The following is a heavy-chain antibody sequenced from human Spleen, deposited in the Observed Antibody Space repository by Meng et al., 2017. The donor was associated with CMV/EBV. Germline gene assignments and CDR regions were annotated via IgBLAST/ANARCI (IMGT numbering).Heavy chain of an antibody. J-gene: IGHJ6*02. CDR3: AREAMTTVTRPSLYYYYYGMDV. Sequence: GGSLRLSCAASGFTFSSYDMHWVRQATGKGLEWVSAIGTAGDTYYPGSVKGRFTISRENAKNSLYLQMNSLRAEDTAVYYCAREAMTTVTRPSLYYYYYGMDVWGQGTTVTVSS. D-gene: IGHD4-11*01. CDR2: IGTAGDT. V-gene: IGHV3-13*01. CDR1: GFTFSSYD.